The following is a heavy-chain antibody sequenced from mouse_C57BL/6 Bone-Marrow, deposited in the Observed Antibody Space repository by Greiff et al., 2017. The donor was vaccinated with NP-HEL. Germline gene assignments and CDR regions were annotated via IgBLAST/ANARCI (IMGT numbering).Heavy chain of an antibody. Sequence: EVQLQESEGGLVQPGSSMKLSCTASGFTFSDYYMAWVRQVPEQGLEWVANINYDGSSTYYLDSLKSRFIISRDNAKNILYLQMSSLKSEDTATYYCARDGKPLGNAMDYWGQGTSVTVSS. CDR1: GFTFSDYY. V-gene: IGHV5-16*01. D-gene: IGHD2-10*02. CDR2: INYDGSST. J-gene: IGHJ4*01. CDR3: ARDGKPLGNAMDY.